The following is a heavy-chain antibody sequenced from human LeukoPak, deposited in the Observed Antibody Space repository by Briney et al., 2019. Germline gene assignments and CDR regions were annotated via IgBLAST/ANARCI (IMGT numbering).Heavy chain of an antibody. Sequence: MTSETLSLTCNVSGGSISNYLWSWIRQPAGKGLEWIGHIYTSGRTNYSPSLNSRVTMSIDTSNNQFSLKLTSVTAADTAVYYCARDRPTLSYYDSSNYAKVLDSWGQGTLVTVSS. V-gene: IGHV4-4*07. D-gene: IGHD3-22*01. CDR2: IYTSGRT. J-gene: IGHJ4*02. CDR1: GGSISNYL. CDR3: ARDRPTLSYYDSSNYAKVLDS.